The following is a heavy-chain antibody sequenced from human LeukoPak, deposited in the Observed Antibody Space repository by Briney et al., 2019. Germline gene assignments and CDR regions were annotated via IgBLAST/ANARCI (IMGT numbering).Heavy chain of an antibody. Sequence: PGGSLRLSCAASGFTFSNYAMSWVRQAPGKGLEWVSAISSSGGNTYYAADSVKGRFTISRDNSKNTLYLQMNSLRAEDTAVYYCAKDWSNYGGNSEAAFDIWGQGTMVTVSS. D-gene: IGHD4-23*01. V-gene: IGHV3-23*01. CDR1: GFTFSNYA. CDR2: ISSSGGNT. CDR3: AKDWSNYGGNSEAAFDI. J-gene: IGHJ3*02.